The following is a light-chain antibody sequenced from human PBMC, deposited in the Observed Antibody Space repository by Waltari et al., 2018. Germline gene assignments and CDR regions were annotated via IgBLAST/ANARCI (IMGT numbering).Light chain of an antibody. J-gene: IGKJ4*01. CDR1: QSISSY. CDR3: QQSYSTLALT. CDR2: AAS. Sequence: DIQMTQSPSSLSTSVGDRVTITCRASQSISSYLNWYQQKPGKAPKLLIYAASSLQTRVPARFSGSGSETDITLTISSLQPEDFATYYCQQSYSTLALTFGGGTKVEIK. V-gene: IGKV1-39*01.